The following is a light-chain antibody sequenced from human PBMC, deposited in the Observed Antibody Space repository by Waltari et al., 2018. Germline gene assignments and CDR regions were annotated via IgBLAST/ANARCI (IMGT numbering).Light chain of an antibody. Sequence: DIQMTQSPSSLSASVGAGVTISCRASQDINTDLAWYQQKVGEVPKLLIYGASTLQSGVPFRFSGSGSGTDFTLTITDLQPEDVATYYCQNFDSVPLTFGGGTKVELK. CDR2: GAS. J-gene: IGKJ4*01. CDR3: QNFDSVPLT. V-gene: IGKV1-27*01. CDR1: QDINTD.